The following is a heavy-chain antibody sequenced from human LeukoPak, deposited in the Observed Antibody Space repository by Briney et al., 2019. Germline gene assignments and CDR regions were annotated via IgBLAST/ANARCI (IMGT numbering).Heavy chain of an antibody. D-gene: IGHD2-21*02. V-gene: IGHV3-23*01. Sequence: GGSLRLSCAASGFTFSSYAMSWVCQAPGKGLEWVSAISGSGGSTYYADSVKGRFTISRDNSKNTLYLQMNSLRAEDTAVYYCAKEYNPYCGGDCYSASLGYWGQGTLVTVSS. CDR3: AKEYNPYCGGDCYSASLGY. CDR1: GFTFSSYA. CDR2: ISGSGGST. J-gene: IGHJ4*02.